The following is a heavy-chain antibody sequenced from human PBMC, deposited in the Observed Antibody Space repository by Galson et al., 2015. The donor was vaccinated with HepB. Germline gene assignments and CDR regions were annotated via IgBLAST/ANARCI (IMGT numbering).Heavy chain of an antibody. V-gene: IGHV2-70*11. CDR1: GFSLSTSGMC. D-gene: IGHD2-15*01. CDR3: ARIDATYNWFDP. CDR2: IDWDDDK. J-gene: IGHJ5*02. Sequence: PALVKPTQTLTLTCTFSGFSLSTSGMCVSWIRQPPGKALEWLARIDWDDDKYYSTSLKTRLTISKDTSKNQVVLTMTNMDPVDTATYYCARIDATYNWFDPWGQGTLVTVSS.